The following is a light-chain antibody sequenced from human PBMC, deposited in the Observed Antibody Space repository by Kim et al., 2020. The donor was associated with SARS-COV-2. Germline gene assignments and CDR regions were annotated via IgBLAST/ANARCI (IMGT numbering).Light chain of an antibody. Sequence: AYVGDRVTITCRASQNIENYVVWYQQKPGKAPNMLIYFATYLQSGVPSRFSGSGSGTDFTLTIANLQPEDFASYYCQQTLTAPLTFGGGTKVDIK. CDR2: FAT. V-gene: IGKV1-39*01. CDR3: QQTLTAPLT. CDR1: QNIENY. J-gene: IGKJ4*01.